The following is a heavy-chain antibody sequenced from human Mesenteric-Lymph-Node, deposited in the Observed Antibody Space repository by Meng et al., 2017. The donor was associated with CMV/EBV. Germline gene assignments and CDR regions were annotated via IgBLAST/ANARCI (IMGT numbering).Heavy chain of an antibody. V-gene: IGHV5-51*01. Sequence: GESLKISCKGSGYSFNNYWIAWVRQMPGKGLEWMGIIYPSDSESRYSPSFQGQVTISADKSISTAYLQWSSLKASDTAMYYCARQGSFDIWGQRTMVTVSS. CDR2: IYPSDSES. CDR3: ARQGSFDI. J-gene: IGHJ3*02. CDR1: GYSFNNYW.